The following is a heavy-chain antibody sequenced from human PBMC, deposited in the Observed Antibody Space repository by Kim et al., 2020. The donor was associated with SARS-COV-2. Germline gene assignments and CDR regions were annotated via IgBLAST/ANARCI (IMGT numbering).Heavy chain of an antibody. CDR2: INHSGST. Sequence: SETLSLTCAVYGGSFSGYYWSWIRQPPGKGLEWMGEINHSGSTNYNPSLKSRVTISVDTSKNQFSLKLSSVTAADTAVYYCSRSRTAMVKLDYWGQGTLVTVSS. CDR1: GGSFSGYY. D-gene: IGHD5-18*01. CDR3: SRSRTAMVKLDY. J-gene: IGHJ4*02. V-gene: IGHV4-34*01.